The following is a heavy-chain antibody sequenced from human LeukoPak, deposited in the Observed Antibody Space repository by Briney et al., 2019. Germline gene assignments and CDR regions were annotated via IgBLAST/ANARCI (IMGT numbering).Heavy chain of an antibody. CDR2: ISAYNGST. CDR1: GYTFTSYG. V-gene: IGHV1-18*01. D-gene: IGHD3-22*01. Sequence: ASVKVSCKASGYTFTSYGISWVRQAPGQGLEWMGWISAYNGSTNYAQKLQGRVTMTTDTSTSTAYMELRSLRSDDTAVYYCARDTNNYYDSSVGGRGDYWGQGTLVTVSS. CDR3: ARDTNNYYDSSVGGRGDY. J-gene: IGHJ4*02.